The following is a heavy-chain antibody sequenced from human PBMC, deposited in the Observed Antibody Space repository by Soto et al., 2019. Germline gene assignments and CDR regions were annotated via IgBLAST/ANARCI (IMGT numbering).Heavy chain of an antibody. D-gene: IGHD2-21*02. Sequence: QVQLQESGPGLVKPSQTLSLTCTVSGGSISSGGYYWSWIRQHPGKGLEWIGYIYYSGSTYYNPSLKSRVTRPGDTSKNQFSLKLSSVTAADTAVYYCARVLAYCGGACYSRWFDPWGQGALVTVSS. CDR2: IYYSGST. V-gene: IGHV4-31*03. J-gene: IGHJ5*02. CDR3: ARVLAYCGGACYSRWFDP. CDR1: GGSISSGGYY.